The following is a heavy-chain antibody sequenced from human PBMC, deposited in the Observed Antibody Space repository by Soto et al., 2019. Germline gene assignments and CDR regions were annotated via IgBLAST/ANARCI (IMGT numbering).Heavy chain of an antibody. CDR1: GFTFNDHY. CDR2: IRHQADSYTT. CDR3: AGGGCNSRWRAFHA. Sequence: EVQLVESGGGLVQPGGSLRLSCAASGFTFNDHYMDWVHQAPGKGLEWVARIRHQADSYTTEYAASVEGRFTISGDGSKNPLYLQMNSLKTEDTAVYYWAGGGCNSRWRAFHAWGQGTLVTVSS. D-gene: IGHD6-19*01. J-gene: IGHJ5*02. V-gene: IGHV3-72*01.